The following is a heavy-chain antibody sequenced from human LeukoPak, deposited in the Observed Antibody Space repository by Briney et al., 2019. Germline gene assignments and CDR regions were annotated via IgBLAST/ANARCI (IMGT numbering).Heavy chain of an antibody. V-gene: IGHV3-23*01. CDR2: ISGSGGST. CDR3: AKDSMVRGVIDY. CDR1: GFTFSSYG. D-gene: IGHD3-10*01. Sequence: PGGTLRLSCAASGFTFSSYGMSWVRQAPGKGLEWVSAISGSGGSTYYADSVKGRFTISRDNSKNTLYLQMNSLRAEDTAVYYCAKDSMVRGVIDYWGQGTLVTVSS. J-gene: IGHJ4*02.